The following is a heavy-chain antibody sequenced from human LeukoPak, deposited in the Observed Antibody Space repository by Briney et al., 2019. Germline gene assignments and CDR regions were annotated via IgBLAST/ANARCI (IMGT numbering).Heavy chain of an antibody. CDR1: GYTFTDYY. J-gene: IGHJ4*02. D-gene: IGHD3-10*01. CDR2: INPNSGGT. Sequence: ASVKVSCKSSGYTFTDYYVHWVRQAPGQGLEWMGWINPNSGGTKYAQNFQGRVTMTRDTSISTAYMELSRLRSDDTAVYYCARERREFFDYWGQGTLVTVSS. V-gene: IGHV1-2*02. CDR3: ARERREFFDY.